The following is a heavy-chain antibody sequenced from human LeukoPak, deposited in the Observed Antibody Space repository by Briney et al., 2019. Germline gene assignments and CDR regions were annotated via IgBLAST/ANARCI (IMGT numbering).Heavy chain of an antibody. V-gene: IGHV1-18*01. D-gene: IGHD6-19*01. Sequence: ASVKVSCKASGYTFTSYGISWVRQAPGQGLEWMGRISAYNGNTNYAQKLQGRVTMTTDTSTSTAYMELRSLRSDDTAVYYCARVELYSSGWYFDYWGQGTLVTVSS. CDR1: GYTFTSYG. J-gene: IGHJ4*02. CDR3: ARVELYSSGWYFDY. CDR2: ISAYNGNT.